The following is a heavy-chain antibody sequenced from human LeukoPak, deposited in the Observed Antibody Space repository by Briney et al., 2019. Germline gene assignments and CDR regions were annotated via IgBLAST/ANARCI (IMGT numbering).Heavy chain of an antibody. CDR3: ARGRSGLAAAGTYDY. V-gene: IGHV1-8*01. D-gene: IGHD6-13*01. J-gene: IGHJ4*02. CDR2: INTNSGRT. Sequence: ASVKVSCKASGYTFTSSDINWVRQAAGQGLEWMGWINTNSGRTGYAQKFQGRVTMTANTSISTAYMELSSLRFDDTAVYYCARGRSGLAAAGTYDYWGQGTLITVSS. CDR1: GYTFTSSD.